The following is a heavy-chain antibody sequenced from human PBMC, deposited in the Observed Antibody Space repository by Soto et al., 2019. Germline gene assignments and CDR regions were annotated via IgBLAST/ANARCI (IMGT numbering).Heavy chain of an antibody. Sequence: QVQLVESGGGVVQPGRSLRLSCAASGFTFSSYAMHWVRQAPGKGLEWVAVISYDGSNKYYADSVKGRFTISRDNSKNTLYLKMNSLRAEDTAVYYCAREGVSSSWYGLYGMDVWGQGTTVTVSS. CDR1: GFTFSSYA. CDR3: AREGVSSSWYGLYGMDV. J-gene: IGHJ6*02. CDR2: ISYDGSNK. V-gene: IGHV3-30-3*01. D-gene: IGHD6-13*01.